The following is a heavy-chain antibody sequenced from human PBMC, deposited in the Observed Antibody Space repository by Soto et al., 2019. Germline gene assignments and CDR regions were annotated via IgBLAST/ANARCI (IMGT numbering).Heavy chain of an antibody. CDR3: ARXVHQTYYYGSGSLSFDY. D-gene: IGHD3-10*01. V-gene: IGHV3-30-3*01. J-gene: IGHJ4*02. CDR1: GFTFSSYA. CDR2: ISYDGSNK. Sequence: GGSLRLSCAASGFTFSSYAMHWVRQAPGKGLEWVAVISYDGSNKYYADSVKGRFTISRDNSKNTLYLQMNSLRAEDTAVYYCARXVHQTYYYGSGSLSFDYWGQGTLVAVSS.